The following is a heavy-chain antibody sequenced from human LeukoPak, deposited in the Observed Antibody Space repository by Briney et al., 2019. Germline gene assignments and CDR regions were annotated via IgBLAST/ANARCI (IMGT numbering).Heavy chain of an antibody. D-gene: IGHD2-15*01. V-gene: IGHV3-48*02. Sequence: PGGSLRLSCAASGFTFSRFGMNWVRQAPGKGLEWISCISSSSSAIYYADSVKGRFTISRDNAKNSLYLQMSSLRDENTAVYYCAQKGGTDHWGQGTLVTVSS. CDR1: GFTFSRFG. CDR2: ISSSSSAI. CDR3: AQKGGTDH. J-gene: IGHJ4*02.